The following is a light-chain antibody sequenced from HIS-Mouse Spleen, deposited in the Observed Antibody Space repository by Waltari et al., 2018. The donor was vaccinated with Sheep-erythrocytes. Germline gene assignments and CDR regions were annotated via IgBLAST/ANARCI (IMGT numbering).Light chain of an antibody. Sequence: QSVLTQPPSASGTPGQRVTIPCSGSRSNIGTNTVNWYHKLPGTAPKLLIYSNNQRPSGVPDRFSGSKSGTSASLAISGLQSEDEADYYCAAWDDSLNGYVFGTGTKVTVL. CDR1: RSNIGTNT. CDR3: AAWDDSLNGYV. J-gene: IGLJ1*01. CDR2: SNN. V-gene: IGLV1-44*01.